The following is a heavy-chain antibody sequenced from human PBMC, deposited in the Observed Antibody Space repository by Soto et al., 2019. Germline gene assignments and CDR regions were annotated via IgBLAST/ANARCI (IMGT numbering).Heavy chain of an antibody. D-gene: IGHD3-22*01. CDR1: GGSISSYY. J-gene: IGHJ4*02. CDR2: IYYSGTT. Sequence: PSETLSLTCKVSGGSISSYYWSWIRQPPGKGLEWIGYIYYSGTTNYNPSLKSRVTMSVDTSKNQFSLKLSSVTAADTAVYYCARNYDSSFEFDYRGQGTLVTVSS. V-gene: IGHV4-59*13. CDR3: ARNYDSSFEFDY.